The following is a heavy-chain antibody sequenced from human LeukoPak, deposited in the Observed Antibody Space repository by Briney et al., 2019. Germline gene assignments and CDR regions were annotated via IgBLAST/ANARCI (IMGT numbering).Heavy chain of an antibody. Sequence: GGSLRLSCAASGFIFSDYYVTWIRQAPGKGLEWVSYISGSGTTIYYAGSVKGRFTVSRDNAKNPLYLQMNSLRAEDTAMYYCARDAYYHASDSWGRGTLVTVSS. CDR1: GFIFSDYY. V-gene: IGHV3-11*04. CDR3: ARDAYYHASDS. D-gene: IGHD3-10*01. CDR2: ISGSGTTI. J-gene: IGHJ4*02.